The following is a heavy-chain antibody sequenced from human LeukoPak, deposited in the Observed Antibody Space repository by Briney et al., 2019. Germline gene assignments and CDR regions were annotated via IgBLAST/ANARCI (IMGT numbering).Heavy chain of an antibody. J-gene: IGHJ4*02. D-gene: IGHD2-15*01. Sequence: PGGSLRLSCAASGFTFSSYAMHWVRQAPGKGLEWVAVISYDGSNKYYADSVKGRFTISRDNSKNTLYLQMNSLRAEDTAVYYCAFVVAATLNDYWGQGTLVTVSS. V-gene: IGHV3-30-3*01. CDR3: AFVVAATLNDY. CDR1: GFTFSSYA. CDR2: ISYDGSNK.